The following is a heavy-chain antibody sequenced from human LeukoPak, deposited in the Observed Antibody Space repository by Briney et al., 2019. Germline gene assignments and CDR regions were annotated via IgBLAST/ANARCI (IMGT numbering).Heavy chain of an antibody. V-gene: IGHV1-2*06. J-gene: IGHJ4*02. D-gene: IGHD1-26*01. CDR3: ARDNDLRPIVGATTFPNEFDY. CDR1: GYTFTGYY. CDR2: INPSTGGT. Sequence: ASVKVSCKPSGYTFTGYYLHWVRQAPGQGLEWMGRINPSTGGTNYAQNFQGRVTMTRDASISTAYMELSRLTSDDTAVYYCARDNDLRPIVGATTFPNEFDYWGQGTLVPSPQ.